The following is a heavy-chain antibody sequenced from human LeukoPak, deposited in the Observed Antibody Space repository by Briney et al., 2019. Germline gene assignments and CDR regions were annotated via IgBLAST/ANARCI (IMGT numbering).Heavy chain of an antibody. CDR2: IYYSGST. D-gene: IGHD5-12*01. J-gene: IGHJ6*02. V-gene: IGHV4-31*03. CDR3: AREGYSGYDYYYYGMDV. CDR1: GGSISSGGDY. Sequence: SETLSLTCTVSGGSISSGGDYWSWIRQHPGKGLEWIGYIYYSGSTYYNPSLKSRVTISVDTSKNQFSLKLSSVTAADTAVYYCAREGYSGYDYYYYGMDVWGQGTTVTVSS.